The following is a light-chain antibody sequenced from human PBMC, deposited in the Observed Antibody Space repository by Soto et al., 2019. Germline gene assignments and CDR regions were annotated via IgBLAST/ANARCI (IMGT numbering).Light chain of an antibody. Sequence: DIPMTQSPSSLSASVGDRVTITCPASQSISSYLNWYQQKPGKAPKILIYAASSLQSGVPSRFSGSGSGTDFTLTISSLQPENFATYYCQQSYSTPWTFGQGTKVEIK. CDR1: QSISSY. J-gene: IGKJ1*01. CDR2: AAS. CDR3: QQSYSTPWT. V-gene: IGKV1-39*01.